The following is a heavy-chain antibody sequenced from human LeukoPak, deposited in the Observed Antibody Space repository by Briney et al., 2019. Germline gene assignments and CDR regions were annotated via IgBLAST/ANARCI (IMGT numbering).Heavy chain of an antibody. D-gene: IGHD3-10*01. CDR1: GFTFSGSA. J-gene: IGHJ6*04. Sequence: GGSLRLSCAASGFTFSGSAMHWVRQASGKGLEWVGRIRSRANSYATAYAASVKGRFTISRDDSKNTAYLQMNSLKTEDTAVYYCTSRWFGDSHRNYYGMDVWGKGTTVTVSS. CDR2: IRSRANSYAT. V-gene: IGHV3-73*01. CDR3: TSRWFGDSHRNYYGMDV.